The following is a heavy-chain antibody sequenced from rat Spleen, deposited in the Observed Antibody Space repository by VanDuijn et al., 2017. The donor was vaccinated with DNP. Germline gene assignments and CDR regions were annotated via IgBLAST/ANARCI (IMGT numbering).Heavy chain of an antibody. D-gene: IGHD1-4*01. Sequence: QVQLKESGPGLVQPSETLSLTCTVSGFSLTSYSVHWVRQHSGKSLEWMGRMWSDGDTSYNSAFTSRLSISRDTSKSQVFLKMNSLQTEDKGTYYCARTGNTYFDYWGQGVMVTVSS. CDR3: ARTGNTYFDY. CDR1: GFSLTSYS. J-gene: IGHJ2*01. V-gene: IGHV2S18*01. CDR2: MWSDGDT.